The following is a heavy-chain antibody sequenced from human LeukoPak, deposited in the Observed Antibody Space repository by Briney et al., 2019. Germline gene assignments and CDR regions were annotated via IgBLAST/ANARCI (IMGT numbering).Heavy chain of an antibody. CDR3: ARDPYDSSWGLCYFDY. Sequence: GGSLRLSCAASEFTFNSYSMNWVRQAPGKGLEWVANIKQDGSDKYYVDSVKGRFTISRDNAKNSLYLQMNSLRAEDTAVYYCARDPYDSSWGLCYFDYWGQGNLVTVSS. CDR1: EFTFNSYS. CDR2: IKQDGSDK. J-gene: IGHJ4*02. V-gene: IGHV3-7*04. D-gene: IGHD3-22*01.